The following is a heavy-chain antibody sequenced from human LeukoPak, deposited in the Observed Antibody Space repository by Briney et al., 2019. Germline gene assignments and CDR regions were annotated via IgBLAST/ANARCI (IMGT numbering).Heavy chain of an antibody. CDR2: ISGSGGSP. V-gene: IGHV3-23*01. Sequence: GGSLRLSCVASGFNFSRHAMSWVRQAPGKGLEWVSVISGSGGSPYYADSVKGRFTNSRDNSKNTLYLQMNSLRAEDTAVYYCAKYIGVYDFWAGFYGFDYWGQGALVTVSS. CDR1: GFNFSRHA. CDR3: AKYIGVYDFWAGFYGFDY. D-gene: IGHD3-3*01. J-gene: IGHJ4*02.